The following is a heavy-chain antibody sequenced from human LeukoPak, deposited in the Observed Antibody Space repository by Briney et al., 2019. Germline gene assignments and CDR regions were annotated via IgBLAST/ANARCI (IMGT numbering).Heavy chain of an antibody. Sequence: VASVKVSCKVSGHTFTGYYLHWVRQAPGQGLEWMGWINPNGGGREYAQKFQGRVNMTRDTAISTAYMELSSLTFDDTAIYYCARVGYFYGSGSQTGGYLDYWGQGTLVTVSS. CDR1: GHTFTGYY. J-gene: IGHJ4*02. CDR3: ARVGYFYGSGSQTGGYLDY. V-gene: IGHV1-2*02. CDR2: INPNGGGR. D-gene: IGHD3-10*01.